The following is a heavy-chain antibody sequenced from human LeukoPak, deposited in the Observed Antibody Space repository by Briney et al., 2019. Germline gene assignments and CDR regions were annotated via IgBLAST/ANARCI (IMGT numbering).Heavy chain of an antibody. CDR1: GFTFSSYE. J-gene: IGHJ4*02. Sequence: PGGSLRLSCAASGFTFSSYEMNWVRQAPGKGLEWVSYISSSGSTIYYADSVKGRFTISRDNSKNTLYLQMNSLRAEDTAVYYCANLLSRDGYNFGYWGQGTPVTVSS. CDR2: ISSSGSTI. CDR3: ANLLSRDGYNFGY. V-gene: IGHV3-48*03. D-gene: IGHD5-24*01.